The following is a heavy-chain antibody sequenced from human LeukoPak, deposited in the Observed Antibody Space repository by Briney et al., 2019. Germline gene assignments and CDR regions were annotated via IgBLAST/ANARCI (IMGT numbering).Heavy chain of an antibody. J-gene: IGHJ4*02. D-gene: IGHD3-22*01. CDR3: ARDERYDSSGYPFDY. CDR2: INPNSGGT. Sequence: GASVKVSCKASGYTFTGYFIHWVRQAPGQGLEWMGWINPNSGGTNYAQKFQGRVTMTRDTPISTAYMELNRLRSDDTAVYYCARDERYDSSGYPFDYWGQGSLVTVSS. V-gene: IGHV1-2*02. CDR1: GYTFTGYF.